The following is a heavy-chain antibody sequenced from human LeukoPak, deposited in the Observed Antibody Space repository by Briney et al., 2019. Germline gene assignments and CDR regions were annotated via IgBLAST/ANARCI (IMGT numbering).Heavy chain of an antibody. CDR3: ARGGDPPYYLDY. CDR1: GGSISSYY. CDR2: IYYSGST. Sequence: SETLSLTCTVSGGSISSYYWSWIRQPPGKGLEWIGYIYYSGSTNYNPSLKSRVTISVDTSKNQFSLKLSSVTAADTAVHYCARGGDPPYYLDYWGQGTLVTVSS. D-gene: IGHD4-17*01. V-gene: IGHV4-59*01. J-gene: IGHJ4*02.